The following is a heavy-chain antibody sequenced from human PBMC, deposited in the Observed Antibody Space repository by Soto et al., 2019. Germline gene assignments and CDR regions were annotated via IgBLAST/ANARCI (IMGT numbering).Heavy chain of an antibody. D-gene: IGHD3-3*01. Sequence: GGSLRLSCAASGFTFSSYAMHWVRQAPGKGLEWVAVISYDGSNKYYADSVKGRFTISRDNSKNTLYLQMNSLRAEETAVYYCASQLSDYDFWSGYHTDYGMDVWGQGTTVTVSS. CDR2: ISYDGSNK. V-gene: IGHV3-30-3*01. CDR1: GFTFSSYA. J-gene: IGHJ6*02. CDR3: ASQLSDYDFWSGYHTDYGMDV.